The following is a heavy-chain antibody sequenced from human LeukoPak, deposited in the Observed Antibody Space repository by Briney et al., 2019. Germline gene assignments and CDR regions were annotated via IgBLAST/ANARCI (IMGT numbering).Heavy chain of an antibody. V-gene: IGHV5-10-1*01. CDR3: ARQDCSGGSCFRNYWFDP. CDR1: GYSFTSYW. J-gene: IGHJ5*02. CDR2: IDPSDSYT. Sequence: GESLKISCKGSGYSFTSYWISWVRQMPGKGLEWMGRIDPSDSYTNYSPSFQSHVTISADKSISTAYLQWSSLKASDTAMYYCARQDCSGGSCFRNYWFDPWGQGTLVTVSS. D-gene: IGHD2-15*01.